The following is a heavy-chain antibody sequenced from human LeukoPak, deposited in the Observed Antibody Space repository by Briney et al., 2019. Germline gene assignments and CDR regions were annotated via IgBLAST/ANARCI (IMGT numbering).Heavy chain of an antibody. J-gene: IGHJ6*02. Sequence: PSETLSLTCAVYGGSFSGYYWSWIRQPPGKGLEWIGEINHSGSTNYNPSLKSRVTISVDTSKNQFSLKLSSVTAADTAVYYCARGYRMDVWGQGTTVTVSS. CDR3: ARGYRMDV. V-gene: IGHV4-34*01. CDR1: GGSFSGYY. CDR2: INHSGST.